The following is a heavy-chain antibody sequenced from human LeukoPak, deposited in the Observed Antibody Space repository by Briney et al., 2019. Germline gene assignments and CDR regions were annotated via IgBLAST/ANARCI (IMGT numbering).Heavy chain of an antibody. D-gene: IGHD6-13*01. CDR2: IYPGDSDT. CDR3: ASIVVAAAGRGYYYYGMDV. J-gene: IGHJ6*01. V-gene: IGHV5-51*01. Sequence: GESLKISCKGSGYSFASFWIGWVRQMPGKGLEWMGIIYPGDSDTRYSPSFQGQVTISADKSISTTYVQWSSLKASDTAMYYCASIVVAAAGRGYYYYGMDVWGQGTTVTVSS. CDR1: GYSFASFW.